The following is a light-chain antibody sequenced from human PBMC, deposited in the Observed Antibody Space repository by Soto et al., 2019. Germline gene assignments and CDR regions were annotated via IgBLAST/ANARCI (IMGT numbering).Light chain of an antibody. CDR2: AAS. CDR1: QSISSY. V-gene: IGKV1-39*01. J-gene: IGKJ1*01. CDR3: QQSYSTLRT. Sequence: DIQMTQSPSSLSASVGDRVTITCRASQSISSYLNWYQQKPGKAPKLLTYAASSLQSGVPSRFSGSGSGTDFTLTTSSLQPEDFATYYCQQSYSTLRTFGQGTKVEIK.